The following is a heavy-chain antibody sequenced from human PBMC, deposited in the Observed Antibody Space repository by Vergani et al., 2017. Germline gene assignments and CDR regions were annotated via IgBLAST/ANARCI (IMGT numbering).Heavy chain of an antibody. CDR3: ARENGYSYGFSYYYGMDV. CDR2: ISWNSGSI. J-gene: IGHJ6*02. Sequence: EVQLVESGGGLVQPGRSLRLSCAASGFTFDDYAMHWVRQAPGKGLEWVSGISWNSGSIGYADSVKGRFTISRDNAKNSLYLQMNSLRAEDTAVYYCARENGYSYGFSYYYGMDVWGQGTTVTVSS. V-gene: IGHV3-9*01. D-gene: IGHD5-18*01. CDR1: GFTFDDYA.